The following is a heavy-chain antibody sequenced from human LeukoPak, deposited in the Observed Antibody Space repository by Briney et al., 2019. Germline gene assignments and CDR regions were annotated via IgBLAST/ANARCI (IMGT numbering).Heavy chain of an antibody. Sequence: ASVKVSCKASGYIFTDYYMHWVRQAPGQGLEWMGWMNPNSGNTGYAQKFQGRVTMTRNTSISTAYMELSSLRSEDTAVYYCARTNMLDYDYWGQGTLVTVSS. CDR2: MNPNSGNT. V-gene: IGHV1-8*02. D-gene: IGHD5-12*01. CDR3: ARTNMLDYDY. CDR1: GYIFTDYY. J-gene: IGHJ4*02.